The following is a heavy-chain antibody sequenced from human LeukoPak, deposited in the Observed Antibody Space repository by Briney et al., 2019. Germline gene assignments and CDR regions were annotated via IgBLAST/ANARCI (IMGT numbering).Heavy chain of an antibody. V-gene: IGHV3-74*01. D-gene: IGHD5-12*01. CDR1: GFTFGNYA. CDR2: INSDGTTT. Sequence: PGGSLRLSSAASGFTFGNYAMSWVRQAPGKGLLWVARINSDGTTTNYADSVKGRFTISRDNAKNTLFLQMNSLRAEDTAVYFCAVSNGGYGPWGQGALVTVSS. CDR3: AVSNGGYGP. J-gene: IGHJ5*02.